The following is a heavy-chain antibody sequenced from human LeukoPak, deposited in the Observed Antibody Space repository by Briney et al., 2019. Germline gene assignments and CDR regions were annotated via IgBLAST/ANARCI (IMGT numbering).Heavy chain of an antibody. CDR3: ARAYCSSISCYRYHYYLDV. V-gene: IGHV4-39*01. D-gene: IGHD2-2*02. CDR1: GGSITSSSYY. CDR2: MYYNGII. Sequence: PSQTLSLTCAVSGGSITSSSYYWGWIRQPPGKGLEWIGIMYYNGIIYYNPSLKSRVTISVDTSKNQFSLKLSSVIAADTAVYHCARAYCSSISCYRYHYYLDVWGKGTTVTVSS. J-gene: IGHJ6*03.